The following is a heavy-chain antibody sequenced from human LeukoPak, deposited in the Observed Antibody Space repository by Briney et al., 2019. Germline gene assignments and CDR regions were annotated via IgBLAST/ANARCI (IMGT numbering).Heavy chain of an antibody. V-gene: IGHV1-69*04. J-gene: IGHJ6*02. CDR3: ARIQAVGVPVAIDAYYSYGMDV. D-gene: IGHD2-2*02. CDR1: GGSFSRNA. CDR2: FIPMVGIA. Sequence: SVKVSCKASGGSFSRNAISWVRQAPGQGLEWMGRFIPMVGIATYTQKFQGRVTITEDRSTSTAYMELSSLRSEDTAVYYCARIQAVGVPVAIDAYYSYGMDVWGQGTAVSVSS.